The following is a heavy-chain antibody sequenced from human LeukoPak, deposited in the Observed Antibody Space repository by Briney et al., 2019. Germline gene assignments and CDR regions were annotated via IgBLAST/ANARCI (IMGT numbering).Heavy chain of an antibody. CDR2: INPNSGDT. CDR1: GYTFTGYH. CDR3: AREVFELWLDTNWFDP. V-gene: IGHV1-2*02. D-gene: IGHD6-19*01. J-gene: IGHJ5*02. Sequence: ASVKVSCKASGYTFTGYHMHWVRQAPGQGLEWMGWINPNSGDTNYSQKFQGRVTMTRNTSISTAYMELSRLRSDDTAVYYCAREVFELWLDTNWFDPWGQGTLVTVSS.